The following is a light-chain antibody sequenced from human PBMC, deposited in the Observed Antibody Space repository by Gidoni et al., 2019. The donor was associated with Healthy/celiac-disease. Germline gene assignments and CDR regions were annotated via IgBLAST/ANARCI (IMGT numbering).Light chain of an antibody. CDR2: AAS. V-gene: IGKV1-39*01. CDR3: QQRYSTPRT. Sequence: DLQLPHSPSSLSASVGDRVTITCRASQSIRSYLNWYQQKPGKAPKRLIYAASSLQSGVPSRFRGSGSGTDFTLYISSVQPGEFATYHCQQRYSTPRTFGQGTKLEIK. CDR1: QSIRSY. J-gene: IGKJ2*01.